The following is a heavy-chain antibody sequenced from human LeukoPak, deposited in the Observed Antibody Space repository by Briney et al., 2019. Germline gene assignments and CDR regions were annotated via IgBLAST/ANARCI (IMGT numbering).Heavy chain of an antibody. J-gene: IGHJ6*03. Sequence: PSETLSLTCTVSGGSISTSSYYWGWVRQPPGKGLEWIGNIFYSGSTYYSPSLKSRVTISLDTSRNQFSLKLSSVTAADTAVFYCARRVGRYFGERAYYYNYMDVWGKGTTVTISS. CDR2: IFYSGST. CDR1: GGSISTSSYY. V-gene: IGHV4-39*07. D-gene: IGHD3-10*01. CDR3: ARRVGRYFGERAYYYNYMDV.